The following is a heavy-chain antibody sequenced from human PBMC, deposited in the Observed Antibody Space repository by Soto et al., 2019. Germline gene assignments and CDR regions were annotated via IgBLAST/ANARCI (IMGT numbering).Heavy chain of an antibody. CDR2: ISPSGDTT. CDR1: GITFTAYD. D-gene: IGHD2-21*02. J-gene: IGHJ4*02. CDR3: AIKGTANPFY. Sequence: GGSLRLSCATSGITFTAYDLTWVRQAPGKGLDWVSGISPSGDTTYYADSVKGRFTISRDNSKTVLYLQMNSLRAEDTAVYYCAIKGTANPFYWGQGTLVTVSS. V-gene: IGHV3-23*01.